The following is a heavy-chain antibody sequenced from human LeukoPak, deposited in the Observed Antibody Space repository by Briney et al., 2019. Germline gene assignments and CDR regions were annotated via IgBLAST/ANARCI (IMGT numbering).Heavy chain of an antibody. J-gene: IGHJ5*02. D-gene: IGHD3-3*01. V-gene: IGHV4-30-4*01. CDR2: IYYSGST. CDR3: ARGSYDFWSGYTYTYHWFDP. CDR1: GGSISSGDYY. Sequence: PSETLSLTCTVSGGSISSGDYYWSWIRQPPGKGLEWIGYIYYSGSTYYNPSLKSRVTISVDTSKNQFSLKLSSVTAADTAVYYCARGSYDFWSGYTYTYHWFDPWGQGTLVTVSS.